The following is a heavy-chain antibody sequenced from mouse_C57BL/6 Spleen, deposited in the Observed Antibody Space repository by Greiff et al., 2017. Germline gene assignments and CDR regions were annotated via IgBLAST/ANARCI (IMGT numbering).Heavy chain of an antibody. CDR3: AREAQAKAAWFAY. V-gene: IGHV1-61*01. Sequence: QVQLKQPGAELVRPGSSVKLSCKASGYTFTSYWMDWVKQRPGQGLEWIGNIYPSDSETHYNQKFKDKATLTVDKSSSTAYMQLSSLTSEDAAVYYCAREAQAKAAWFAYWGQGTLVTVSA. D-gene: IGHD3-2*02. J-gene: IGHJ3*01. CDR2: IYPSDSET. CDR1: GYTFTSYW.